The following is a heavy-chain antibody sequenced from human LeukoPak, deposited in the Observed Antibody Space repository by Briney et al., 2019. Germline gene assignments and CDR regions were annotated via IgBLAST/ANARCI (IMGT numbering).Heavy chain of an antibody. J-gene: IGHJ4*02. CDR2: IYYSGST. D-gene: IGHD4-17*01. CDR1: GGSISSYY. CDR3: ARLDGDYGGYIDS. Sequence: PSETLSLTCTVSGGSISSYYWSWIRQPPGKGLEWIGYIYYSGSTNYNPSLKSRVTISVDTSKNQFSLKLSSWTAANTPVYYCARLDGDYGGYIDSWGPGTLVTVSS. V-gene: IGHV4-59*08.